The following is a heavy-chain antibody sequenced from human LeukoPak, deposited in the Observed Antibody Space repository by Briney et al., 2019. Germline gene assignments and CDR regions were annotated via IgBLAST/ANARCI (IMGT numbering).Heavy chain of an antibody. V-gene: IGHV1-8*01. J-gene: IGHJ6*02. D-gene: IGHD3-3*01. Sequence: ASVKVSCKASGYTFTSYDINWVRQATGQGLEWMGWMNPNSGNTGYAQKFQGRVTMTRNTSISTAHMELSSLRSEDSAVYYCARGLRTIFGKNYYYGMDVWGQGTTVTVSS. CDR3: ARGLRTIFGKNYYYGMDV. CDR2: MNPNSGNT. CDR1: GYTFTSYD.